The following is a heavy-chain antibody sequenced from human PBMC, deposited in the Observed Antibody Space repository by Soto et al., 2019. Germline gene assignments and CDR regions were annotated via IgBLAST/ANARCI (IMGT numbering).Heavy chain of an antibody. CDR2: IIPIFGTA. CDR1: GGTFSSYA. Sequence: GASVKVSCKASGGTFSSYAISWVRQAPGEGLEWMGGIIPIFGTANYAQKCQGRVTITADKSTSTASMELSSLRSEDTAVYYCARDRTLSHYYEDYYYGMDVWGQGTTVTVSS. V-gene: IGHV1-69*06. J-gene: IGHJ6*02. CDR3: ARDRTLSHYYEDYYYGMDV. D-gene: IGHD3-22*01.